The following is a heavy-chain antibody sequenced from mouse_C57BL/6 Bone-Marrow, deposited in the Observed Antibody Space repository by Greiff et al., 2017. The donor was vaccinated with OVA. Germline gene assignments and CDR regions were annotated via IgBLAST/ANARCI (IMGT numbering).Heavy chain of an antibody. CDR2: IYPGDGDT. V-gene: IGHV1-80*01. J-gene: IGHJ3*01. CDR3: ARGPYDGYTWFAY. CDR1: GYAFSSYW. D-gene: IGHD2-3*01. Sequence: QVQLQQSGAELVKPGASVKISCKASGYAFSSYWMTWVKQRPGKGLEWIGQIYPGDGDTNYNGKFKGKATLTADKSSSTAYMQLSSLTSEDSAVYFCARGPYDGYTWFAYWGQGTLVTVSA.